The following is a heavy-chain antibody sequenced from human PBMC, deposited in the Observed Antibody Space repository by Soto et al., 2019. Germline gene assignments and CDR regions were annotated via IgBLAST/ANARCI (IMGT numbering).Heavy chain of an antibody. D-gene: IGHD2-21*02. V-gene: IGHV4-34*01. CDR1: GGSFSGYY. J-gene: IGHJ5*02. CDR2: INHSGST. CDR3: ARGLRPTIVVVTAMFWFDP. Sequence: QVQLQQWGAGLLKPSETLSLTCAVYGGSFSGYYWSWIRQPPGMGLEGIGEINHSGSTNYNPSLKSRVTISVDTSKNQFSLKLSSVTAADTAVYYCARGLRPTIVVVTAMFWFDPWGQGTLVTVSS.